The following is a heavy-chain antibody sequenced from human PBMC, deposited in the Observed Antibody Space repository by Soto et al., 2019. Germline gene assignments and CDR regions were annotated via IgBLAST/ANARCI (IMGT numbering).Heavy chain of an antibody. J-gene: IGHJ4*02. CDR3: ARHRTTVTTDFDE. V-gene: IGHV4-59*08. Sequence: PSETLSLTCTVSGDSISSYSWSWIRQPPGKGLEWIGYIYYSGSTNYNPSLKRRVTISIDTSKNQFSLKLSSVTAADTAVYYCARHRTTVTTDFDEWGQGTLVTVSS. CDR1: GDSISSYS. D-gene: IGHD4-17*01. CDR2: IYYSGST.